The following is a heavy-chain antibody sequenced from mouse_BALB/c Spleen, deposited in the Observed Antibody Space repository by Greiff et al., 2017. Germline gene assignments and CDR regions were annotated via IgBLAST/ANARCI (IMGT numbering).Heavy chain of an antibody. Sequence: EVQRVESGGGLVKPGGSLKLSCAASGFTFSSYAMSWVRQSPEKRLEWVAEISSGGSYTYYPDTVTGRFTISRDNAKNTLYLEMSSLRSEDTAMYYCARVYGNYGPFAYWGQGTLVTVSA. V-gene: IGHV5-9-4*01. CDR1: GFTFSSYA. CDR3: ARVYGNYGPFAY. D-gene: IGHD2-1*01. CDR2: ISSGGSYT. J-gene: IGHJ3*01.